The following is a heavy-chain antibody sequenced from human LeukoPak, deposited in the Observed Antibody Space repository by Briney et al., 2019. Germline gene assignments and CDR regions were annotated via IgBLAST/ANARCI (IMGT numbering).Heavy chain of an antibody. CDR3: ARARGAVAIDY. CDR2: INHGGST. V-gene: IGHV4-34*01. Sequence: SETLSLTCAVYGGSFSGYYWSWIRQPPGKGLEWIGEINHGGSTNYNPSLKSRVTISVDTSKNQFSLKLRSVTAADTAVYYCARARGAVAIDYWGQGTLVTVSS. D-gene: IGHD6-19*01. CDR1: GGSFSGYY. J-gene: IGHJ4*02.